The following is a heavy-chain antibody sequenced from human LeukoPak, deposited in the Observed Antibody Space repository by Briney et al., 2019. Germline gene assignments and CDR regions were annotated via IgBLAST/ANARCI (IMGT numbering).Heavy chain of an antibody. D-gene: IGHD3-3*01. J-gene: IGHJ4*02. CDR1: GGSISSYY. Sequence: PSETLSLTCTVSGGSISSYYWSWIRQPPGKGLEWIGYIYYSGSTNYNPSLKSRVTISVDTSKNQFSLKLSSVTAADTAVYYCARRLLRFLEWLSNGRRGYFDYWGQGTLVTVSS. CDR2: IYYSGST. V-gene: IGHV4-59*12. CDR3: ARRLLRFLEWLSNGRRGYFDY.